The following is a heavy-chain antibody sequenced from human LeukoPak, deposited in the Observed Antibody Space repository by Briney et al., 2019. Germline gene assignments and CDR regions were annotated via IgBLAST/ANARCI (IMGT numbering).Heavy chain of an antibody. J-gene: IGHJ3*02. CDR3: ARGVIPHDAFDI. Sequence: GRSLRLSCAASGFTFSSYAMHWVRQAPGKGLEWVAVISYDGSNEYYADSVKGRFTISRDNSKNTLYLQMNSLRAEDTAVYYCARGVIPHDAFDIWGQGTMVTVSS. V-gene: IGHV3-30-3*01. CDR2: ISYDGSNE. D-gene: IGHD2-2*02. CDR1: GFTFSSYA.